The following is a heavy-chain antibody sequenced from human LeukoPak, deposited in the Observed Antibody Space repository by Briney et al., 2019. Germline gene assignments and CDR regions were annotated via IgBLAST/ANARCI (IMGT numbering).Heavy chain of an antibody. CDR1: GIMFSGYW. Sequence: PGGSLRLSCTASGIMFSGYWMSWVRQAPGKGLEWVANIKQHGTEKYYVDSVKGRFTISRDDAKKSVYLQMNSLRAEDTAVYYCARDRGDSSSPKNYYFDYWGQGTLVTVSS. CDR2: IKQHGTEK. J-gene: IGHJ4*02. V-gene: IGHV3-7*01. CDR3: ARDRGDSSSPKNYYFDY. D-gene: IGHD6-6*01.